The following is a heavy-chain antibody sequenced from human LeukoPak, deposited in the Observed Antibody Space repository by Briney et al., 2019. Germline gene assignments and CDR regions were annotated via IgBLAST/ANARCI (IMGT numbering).Heavy chain of an antibody. V-gene: IGHV1-18*01. J-gene: IGHJ4*02. CDR3: ARYSNENCGGDCYYFDY. CDR1: RYTHTSYD. D-gene: IGHD2-21*01. CDR2: ISAYNGNT. Sequence: GASVKVSCKASRYTHTSYDISWVRQDPGHALERLGWISAYNGNTNYAQKFQGRVTMTTDTSTSTAYMELRSLRSDDTAVYYCARYSNENCGGDCYYFDYWGQGTLVTVSS.